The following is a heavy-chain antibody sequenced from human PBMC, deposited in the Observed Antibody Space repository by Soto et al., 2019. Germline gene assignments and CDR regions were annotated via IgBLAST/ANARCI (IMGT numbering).Heavy chain of an antibody. CDR1: GGTFSSYA. CDR2: IIPIFGTA. J-gene: IGHJ2*01. Sequence: QVQLVQSGAEVKKPGSSVKVSCKASGGTFSSYAISWVRHAPGQGLEWMGGIIPIFGTANYAQKFQGRVTITADESTSTAYMELSSLSSEDTAVYYCARGPDGSSSSSRYYWYFDLWGRGTLVTVSS. CDR3: ARGPDGSSSSSRYYWYFDL. D-gene: IGHD6-6*01. V-gene: IGHV1-69*01.